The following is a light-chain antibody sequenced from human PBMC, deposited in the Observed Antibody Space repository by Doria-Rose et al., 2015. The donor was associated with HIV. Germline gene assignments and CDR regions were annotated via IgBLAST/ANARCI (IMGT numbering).Light chain of an antibody. CDR3: HQYGTSWT. J-gene: IGKJ1*01. CDR2: DGS. CDR1: QSFSSTY. V-gene: IGKV3-20*01. Sequence: EIVLTQSPGTLSLSPGERATLSCRASQSFSSTYLAWYQQKPGQAPSLLIYDGSTRATGIPDRFSASGSGTDFTLTSNRLEPEDFALYYCHQYGTSWTFGQGTKAEI.